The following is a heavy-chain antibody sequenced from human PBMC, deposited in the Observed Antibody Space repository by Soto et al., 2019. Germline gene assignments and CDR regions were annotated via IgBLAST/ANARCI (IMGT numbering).Heavy chain of an antibody. J-gene: IGHJ4*02. CDR1: GGSMSEYF. V-gene: IGHV4-59*01. CDR2: IYYLGST. CDR3: ARDGYDGSGSPYPAY. D-gene: IGHD3-10*01. Sequence: KTSETLSLTCSVSGGSMSEYFWSWIRQSPGKGLEWIGYIYYLGSTDYNPSLKSRVTISVDTSKRQFSLRLTSVTAADTAVYYCARDGYDGSGSPYPAYWGPGTQVTVS.